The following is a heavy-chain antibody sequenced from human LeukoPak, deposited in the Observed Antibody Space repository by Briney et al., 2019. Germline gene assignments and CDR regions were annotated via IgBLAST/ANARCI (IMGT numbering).Heavy chain of an antibody. CDR3: AGYYDSSGYYSEDAFDI. Sequence: GASVKVSCKASGGTFSSYTISWVRQAPGQGLEWMGRIIPILGIANYAQKFQGRVTITADKSTSTAYMELSSLRSEDTAVYYCAGYYDSSGYYSEDAFDIWGQGTMATVSS. CDR1: GGTFSSYT. CDR2: IIPILGIA. J-gene: IGHJ3*02. V-gene: IGHV1-69*02. D-gene: IGHD3-22*01.